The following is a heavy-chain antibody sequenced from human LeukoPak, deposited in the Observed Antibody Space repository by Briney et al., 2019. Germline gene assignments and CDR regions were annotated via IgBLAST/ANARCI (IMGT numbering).Heavy chain of an antibody. J-gene: IGHJ6*03. CDR1: GFTFSGFD. CDR2: IGTASDT. Sequence: PGGSLRLSCAASGFTFSGFDMHWVRQPTGQGLEWVSTIGTASDTYYPGSVEGRFTLSRDNAKNSLYLQMNSLTAGDTAVNYCARGPPRGKYYYMDVWGKGTTVTVSS. CDR3: ARGPPRGKYYYMDV. V-gene: IGHV3-13*01. D-gene: IGHD1-1*01.